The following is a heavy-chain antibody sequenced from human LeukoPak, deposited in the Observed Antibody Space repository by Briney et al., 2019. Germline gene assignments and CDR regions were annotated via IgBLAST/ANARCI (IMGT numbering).Heavy chain of an antibody. CDR3: ATYCSSTSCYEDFVGYFDL. J-gene: IGHJ2*01. CDR2: ISYDGSNK. D-gene: IGHD2-2*01. Sequence: GGSLRLSCAASGFTFSSYAMHWVRQAPGKGLEWVAVISYDGSNKYYADSVKGRFTISRDNSKNTLYLQMNSLRAEDTAVYYCATYCSSTSCYEDFVGYFDLWGRGTLVTVSS. CDR1: GFTFSSYA. V-gene: IGHV3-30-3*01.